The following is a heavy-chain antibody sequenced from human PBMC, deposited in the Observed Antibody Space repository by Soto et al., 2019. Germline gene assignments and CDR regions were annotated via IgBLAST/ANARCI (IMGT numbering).Heavy chain of an antibody. CDR3: ARGGCSGGSCRHDAFDI. CDR2: IIPILGIA. CDR1: GGTFSSYT. J-gene: IGHJ3*02. Sequence: QVQLVQSGAEVKKPGSSVKVSCKASGGTFSSYTISWVRQAPGQGLEWMGRIIPILGIANYAQKFQGRVTITADKSTSTAYMELSSLRSEDTAVYYCARGGCSGGSCRHDAFDIWGQGPMVTVSS. V-gene: IGHV1-69*02. D-gene: IGHD2-15*01.